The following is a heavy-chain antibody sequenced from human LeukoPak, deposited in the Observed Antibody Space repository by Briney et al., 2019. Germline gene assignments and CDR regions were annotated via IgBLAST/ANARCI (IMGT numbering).Heavy chain of an antibody. CDR3: ARVASSGYYDY. D-gene: IGHD3-22*01. Sequence: GASVKVSCKSSGYSFTSYGINWVRQAPGQGLELMVLMMADNSNTHYAENLPCRVTMTTDTSTSTAYMEVRSLRSDNTAVYYCARVASSGYYDYWGQGTLVTVSS. CDR1: GYSFTSYG. V-gene: IGHV1-18*04. J-gene: IGHJ4*02. CDR2: MMADNSNT.